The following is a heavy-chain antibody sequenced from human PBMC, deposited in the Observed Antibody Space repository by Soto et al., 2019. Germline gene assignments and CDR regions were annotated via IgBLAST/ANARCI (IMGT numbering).Heavy chain of an antibody. CDR1: GFTFSDYY. J-gene: IGHJ6*02. CDR3: ASPTVTPHYGMDV. V-gene: IGHV3-11*01. D-gene: IGHD4-17*01. Sequence: QVQLVESGGGLVKPGVSLRLSCEASGFTFSDYYMSWIRQAPGKGLEWVSYISSSGSTIYYADSVKGRFTISRDNAKNSLNLKMTSLRAEDTAVYYCASPTVTPHYGMDVWGQGTKVTVSS. CDR2: ISSSGSTI.